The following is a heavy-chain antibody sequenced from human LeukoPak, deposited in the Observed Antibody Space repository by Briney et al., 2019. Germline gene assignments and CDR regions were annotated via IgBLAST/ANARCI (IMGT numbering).Heavy chain of an antibody. V-gene: IGHV4-4*07. CDR1: GGSINNYY. CDR3: ARVNVVVTAATPRYYYYYMDV. D-gene: IGHD2-21*02. J-gene: IGHJ6*03. CDR2: IYTRGST. Sequence: KAAETLSLTCTVSGGSINNYYWSWIRQPAGKGLEWIGRIYTRGSTNYNPSLKSRVTMSVDTSKNQFSLKLSSATAADKAVYYCARVNVVVTAATPRYYYYYMDVWGKGTTVTVSS.